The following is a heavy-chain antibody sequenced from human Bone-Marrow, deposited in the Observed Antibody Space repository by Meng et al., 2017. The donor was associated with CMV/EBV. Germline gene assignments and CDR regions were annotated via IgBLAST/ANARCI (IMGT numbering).Heavy chain of an antibody. D-gene: IGHD1-7*01. CDR2: IKQDGSEK. CDR3: AREKTGTTYENYYYYYGMDV. Sequence: GESLKISCAVSGFTFSNYWMSWVRQAPGKGLEWVANIKQDGSEKYYVDSVKGRFTISRDNAKNSLYLQMNNLRAEDTAVYYCAREKTGTTYENYYYYYGMDVWGQGTSVTVSS. V-gene: IGHV3-7*01. CDR1: GFTFSNYW. J-gene: IGHJ6*02.